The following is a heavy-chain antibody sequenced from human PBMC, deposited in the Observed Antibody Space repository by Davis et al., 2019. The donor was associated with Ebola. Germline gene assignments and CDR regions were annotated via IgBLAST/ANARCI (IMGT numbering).Heavy chain of an antibody. Sequence: GESLKISCSASGFTFGDFLMNWVRQAPGKGLEWVGLIRSVNYGGTIEYAASVRGRFTISRDDSKSIAYLQMNSLTTEDTAVYYCTRRGTVVTPEYWGQGTLVTVSS. D-gene: IGHD4-23*01. CDR1: GFTFGDFL. V-gene: IGHV3-49*04. CDR3: TRRGTVVTPEY. CDR2: IRSVNYGGTI. J-gene: IGHJ4*02.